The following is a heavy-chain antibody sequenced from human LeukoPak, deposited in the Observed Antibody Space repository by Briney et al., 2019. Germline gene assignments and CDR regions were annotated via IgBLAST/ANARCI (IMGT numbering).Heavy chain of an antibody. CDR3: ARGSDYRAPRGYYYYMDV. D-gene: IGHD4-11*01. Sequence: GASVKVSCKASGYTFTGYYMHWVRQAPGQGLEWMGWINPNSGGTNYAQKFQGRVTMTRDTSISTAYMELSRLRSDDTAVYYCARGSDYRAPRGYYYYMDVWGKGTTVTVSS. J-gene: IGHJ6*03. CDR1: GYTFTGYY. CDR2: INPNSGGT. V-gene: IGHV1-2*02.